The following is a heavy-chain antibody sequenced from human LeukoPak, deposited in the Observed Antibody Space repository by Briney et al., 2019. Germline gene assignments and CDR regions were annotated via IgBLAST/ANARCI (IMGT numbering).Heavy chain of an antibody. Sequence: GGSLRLSCAASGFTFSSYWMHWVRQAPGKGLVWVSRINSDGSSTSYADSVKGRFTISRDNAKNTLYLQMNSLRAEDTAVYYCASPRFLEWSYDYWGQGTLVTVSS. J-gene: IGHJ4*02. CDR1: GFTFSSYW. CDR2: INSDGSST. V-gene: IGHV3-74*01. CDR3: ASPRFLEWSYDY. D-gene: IGHD3-3*01.